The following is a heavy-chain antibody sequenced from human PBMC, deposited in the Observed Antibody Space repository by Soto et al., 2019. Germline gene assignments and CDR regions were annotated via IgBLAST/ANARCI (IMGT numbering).Heavy chain of an antibody. J-gene: IGHJ4*02. V-gene: IGHV4-39*01. CDR1: GVSISSSSYY. CDR3: ARREAARPFDY. CDR2: IYYSGST. D-gene: IGHD6-13*01. Sequence: QLQLQDSGPGLVKPSETLSLTCTVSGVSISSSSYYWGWIRQPPGKGLEWIGSIYYSGSTYYNPSLKSRGTISVDTSKNQSSLKLSSVTAADTAVYYCARREAARPFDYWGQGTLVTVSS.